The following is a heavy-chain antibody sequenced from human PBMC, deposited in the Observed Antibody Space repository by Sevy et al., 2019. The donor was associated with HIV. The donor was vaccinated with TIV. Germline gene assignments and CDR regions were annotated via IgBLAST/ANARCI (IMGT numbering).Heavy chain of an antibody. V-gene: IGHV3-7*01. CDR3: ARGGPLVDAALIPWGLDV. CDR2: IKQGGNEK. CDR1: GFTFTNHW. J-gene: IGHJ6*02. Sequence: GGSLRLSCAASGFTFTNHWMNWVRQAPGKGLEWVANIKQGGNEKYYLGSVRGRFTLSRDNAKNSVSLQMNSLRAEDTAIYYCARGGPLVDAALIPWGLDVWGQGTTVTVSS. D-gene: IGHD5-18*01.